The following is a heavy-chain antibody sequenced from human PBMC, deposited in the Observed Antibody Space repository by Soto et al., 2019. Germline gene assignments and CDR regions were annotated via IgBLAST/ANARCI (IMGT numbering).Heavy chain of an antibody. CDR3: ARDKCGLDY. CDR1: GYTFSIYA. Sequence: QVQLVQSGVEGKTPGASVKVSCKASGYTFSIYAISWVRQAPGQGLEWMGWISGFNGNTAYAQNFQDRVTMTTDTSTNTVYMEMRNRRSDDTAIYYCARDKCGLDYWGQGTLVSVS. V-gene: IGHV1-18*01. J-gene: IGHJ4*02. CDR2: ISGFNGNT.